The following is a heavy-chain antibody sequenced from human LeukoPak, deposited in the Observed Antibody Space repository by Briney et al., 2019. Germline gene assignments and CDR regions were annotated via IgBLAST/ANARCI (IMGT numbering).Heavy chain of an antibody. CDR3: ARRDYGDYVGYYDSSGYFDY. J-gene: IGHJ4*02. CDR1: GVSISSGGYS. D-gene: IGHD3-22*01. Sequence: SETLSLTCAVSGVSISSGGYSWSWIRQPPGKGLEWIGYIYHSGSTYYNPSLKSRVTISVDRSKNQFSLKLSSVTAADTAVYYCARRDYGDYVGYYDSSGYFDYWGQGTLVTVSS. V-gene: IGHV4-30-2*01. CDR2: IYHSGST.